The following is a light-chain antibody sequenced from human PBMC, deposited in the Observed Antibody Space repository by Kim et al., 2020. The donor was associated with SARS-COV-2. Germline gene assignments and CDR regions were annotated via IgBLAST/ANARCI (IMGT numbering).Light chain of an antibody. Sequence: VSPGQTASITCSGDKLGDKYGCWYQQRPGQSPVLVIYQDSKRPSGIPERFSGSNSGNTATLTISGTQAMDEADYYCQAWDSSTGVFGGGTQLTVL. J-gene: IGLJ3*02. V-gene: IGLV3-1*01. CDR1: KLGDKY. CDR3: QAWDSSTGV. CDR2: QDS.